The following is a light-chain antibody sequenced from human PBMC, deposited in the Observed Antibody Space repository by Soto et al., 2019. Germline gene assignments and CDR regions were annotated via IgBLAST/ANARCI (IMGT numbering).Light chain of an antibody. CDR3: QQYNIWPYT. CDR2: AAS. V-gene: IGKV1-33*01. CDR1: QDISNY. J-gene: IGKJ2*01. Sequence: DIQMTQSPSSLFASVGDTVTITCQASQDISNYLNWYQQKPGKAPKLLIYAASILETGVPSRFSGSGSGTDFTFTISSLQPEDIAIYYCQQYNIWPYTFGQGTKLEIK.